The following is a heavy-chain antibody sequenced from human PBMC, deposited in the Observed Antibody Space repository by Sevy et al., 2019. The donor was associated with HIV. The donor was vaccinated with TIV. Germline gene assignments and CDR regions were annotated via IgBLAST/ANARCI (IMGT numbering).Heavy chain of an antibody. CDR1: GFTFSSYG. D-gene: IGHD3-9*01. V-gene: IGHV3-30*18. J-gene: IGHJ4*02. Sequence: GGSLRLSCAASGFTFSSYGIHWVRQAPGKGLEWVTVISYDGSNKYYADSVKGRFTISRDNSKNTLYLQMNSLRAEDTAVYYCAKVPYYAILTGDPPFDYWGQGPLVTVSS. CDR2: ISYDGSNK. CDR3: AKVPYYAILTGDPPFDY.